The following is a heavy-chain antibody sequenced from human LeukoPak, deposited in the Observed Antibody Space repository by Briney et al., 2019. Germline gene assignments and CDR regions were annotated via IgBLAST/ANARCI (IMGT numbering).Heavy chain of an antibody. J-gene: IGHJ4*02. V-gene: IGHV4-34*01. CDR2: INDSGST. D-gene: IGHD3-22*01. CDR3: ARGRLAADTFFYDTNGYYYFDS. CDR1: GGSLSAYY. Sequence: SETLSLTCAAHGGSLSAYYWSWIRQPPGKGLEWIGEINDSGSTNHNPSLKSRITISVVTCKSQFSLKLSSVTAADTAVYYCARGRLAADTFFYDTNGYYYFDSWGQGTLVTVSS.